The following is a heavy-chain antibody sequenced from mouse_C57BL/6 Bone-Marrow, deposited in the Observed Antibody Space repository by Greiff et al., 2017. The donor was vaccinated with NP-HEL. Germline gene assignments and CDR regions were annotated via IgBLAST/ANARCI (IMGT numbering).Heavy chain of an antibody. Sequence: EVMLVESGEGLVKPGGSLKLSCAASGFTFSSYAMSWVRQTPEKRLEWVAYISSGGDYIYYADTVKGRFTISRDNARNTLYLQMSSLKSEDTAMYYCTRDLGLYWYFDVWGTGTTVTVSS. CDR1: GFTFSSYA. D-gene: IGHD4-1*01. J-gene: IGHJ1*03. CDR3: TRDLGLYWYFDV. CDR2: ISSGGDYI. V-gene: IGHV5-9-1*02.